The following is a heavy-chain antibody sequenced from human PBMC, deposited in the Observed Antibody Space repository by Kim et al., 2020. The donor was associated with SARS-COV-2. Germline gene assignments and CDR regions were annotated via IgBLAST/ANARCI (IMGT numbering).Heavy chain of an antibody. CDR3: ARSDSSSPVLIDY. J-gene: IGHJ4*02. D-gene: IGHD6-6*01. V-gene: IGHV3-11*03. Sequence: YEDSVKGRFTSARDNAKNSLYLQMNSLRAEDTAVYYCARSDSSSPVLIDYWGQGTLVTVSS.